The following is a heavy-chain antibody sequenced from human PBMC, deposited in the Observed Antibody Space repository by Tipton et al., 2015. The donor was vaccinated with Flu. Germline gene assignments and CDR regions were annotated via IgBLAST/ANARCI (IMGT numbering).Heavy chain of an antibody. D-gene: IGHD1-14*01. Sequence: TLSLTCAVSAYSTSSDFFWGWIRQPPGKGLEWIGTINHSGDIDYNPSLKSRVTTSVDTSKKQFSLKLRSVTAADTAVYYCVGARNIYYFDYWGQGTLVTVSS. J-gene: IGHJ4*02. CDR2: INHSGDI. V-gene: IGHV4-38-2*01. CDR1: AYSTSSDFF. CDR3: VGARNIYYFDY.